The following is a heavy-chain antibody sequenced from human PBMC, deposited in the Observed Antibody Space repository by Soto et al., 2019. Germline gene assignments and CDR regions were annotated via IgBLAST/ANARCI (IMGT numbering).Heavy chain of an antibody. D-gene: IGHD3-10*01. CDR1: GFTFSSYT. Sequence: EVQLVESGGGLVQPGGSLRLSCAASGFTFSSYTMNWARQAPGKGLEWVSYISSSSSTIYYADSVKGRFTISRDNAKNSLYLQMNSLRDEDTAVYYCAREIPSRGAGWFDPWGQGTLVTVS. J-gene: IGHJ5*02. V-gene: IGHV3-48*02. CDR2: ISSSSSTI. CDR3: AREIPSRGAGWFDP.